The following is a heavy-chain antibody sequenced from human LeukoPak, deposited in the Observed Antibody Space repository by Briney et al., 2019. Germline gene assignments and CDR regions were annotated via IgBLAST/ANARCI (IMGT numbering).Heavy chain of an antibody. J-gene: IGHJ3*02. CDR1: GFTFSSYG. CDR3: AKGYGDCVADAFDI. CDR2: IRYDGSNK. D-gene: IGHD4-17*01. V-gene: IGHV3-30*02. Sequence: TGGSLRLSCAASGFTFSSYGMHWVRQAPGKGLEWVAFIRYDGSNKYYADSVKGRFTISRDNSKNTLYLQMNSLRAEDTAVYYCAKGYGDCVADAFDIWGQGTMVTVSS.